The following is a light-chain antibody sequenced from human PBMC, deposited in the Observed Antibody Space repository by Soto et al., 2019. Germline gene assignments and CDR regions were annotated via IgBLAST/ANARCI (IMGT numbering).Light chain of an antibody. CDR3: CSYAGSYSYV. CDR2: DVT. V-gene: IGLV2-11*01. Sequence: QSVLTQPSSVSGSPGQSVAISCTGTSSDVGGYNYVSWYQQHPGKAPKLMIYDVTKRPSGVPDRFSASKSGNTASLTISGLQADDEADYYCCSYAGSYSYVFGTGTKLTVL. CDR1: SSDVGGYNY. J-gene: IGLJ1*01.